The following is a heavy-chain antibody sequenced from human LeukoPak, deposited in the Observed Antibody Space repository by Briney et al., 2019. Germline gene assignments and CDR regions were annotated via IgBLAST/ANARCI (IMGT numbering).Heavy chain of an antibody. CDR1: GYTFTGYY. Sequence: ASVKVSCKASGYTFTGYYMHWVRQAPGQGLEWVGWINPNSGGTNYAQKFQGRVTMTRDTSISTAYMELSRLRSDDTAVYYCARVEMAPWYFDYWGQGTLVTVSS. J-gene: IGHJ4*02. D-gene: IGHD5-24*01. CDR3: ARVEMAPWYFDY. CDR2: INPNSGGT. V-gene: IGHV1-2*02.